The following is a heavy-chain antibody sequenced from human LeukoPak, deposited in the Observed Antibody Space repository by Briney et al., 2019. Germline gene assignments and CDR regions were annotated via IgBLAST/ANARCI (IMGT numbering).Heavy chain of an antibody. D-gene: IGHD6-19*01. V-gene: IGHV3-7*04. CDR1: GFTFSSYW. CDR2: IKQDGSEK. Sequence: GGSLRLSCAASGFTFSSYWMSWVRQAPGKGLEWVAYIKQDGSEKYYVDSVKGRFTISRDNAKNSLYLQMNSLRAEDTAVYYCARAPPFAVAGYYFDYWGQGTLVTVSS. J-gene: IGHJ4*02. CDR3: ARAPPFAVAGYYFDY.